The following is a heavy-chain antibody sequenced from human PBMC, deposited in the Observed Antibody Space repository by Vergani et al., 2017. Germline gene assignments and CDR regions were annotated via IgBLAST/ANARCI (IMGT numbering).Heavy chain of an antibody. J-gene: IGHJ4*02. CDR1: GGSISSYY. CDR3: ATDLGLWFRNGGFDY. CDR2: IYYSGST. V-gene: IGHV4-59*12. Sequence: QVQLQESGPGLVKPSETLSLTCTVAGGSISSYYWSWIRQPPGKGLEWIGYIYYSGSTNYNPSLKSRVTISVDTSKNQFSLKLSSVTAADTAVYYCATDLGLWFRNGGFDYWGQGTLVTVSS. D-gene: IGHD5-18*01.